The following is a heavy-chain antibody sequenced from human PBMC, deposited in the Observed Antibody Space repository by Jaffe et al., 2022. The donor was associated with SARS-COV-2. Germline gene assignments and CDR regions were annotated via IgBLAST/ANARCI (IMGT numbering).Heavy chain of an antibody. D-gene: IGHD6-6*01. V-gene: IGHV3-53*02. CDR1: GFTVSSNY. CDR2: IYSGGST. Sequence: EVQLVETGGGLIQPGGSLRLSCAASGFTVSSNYMSWVRQAPGKGLEWVSVIYSGGSTYYADSVKGRFTISRDNSKNTLYLQMNSLRAEDTAVYYCARVLARAQYYFDYWGQGTLVTVSS. CDR3: ARVLARAQYYFDY. J-gene: IGHJ4*02.